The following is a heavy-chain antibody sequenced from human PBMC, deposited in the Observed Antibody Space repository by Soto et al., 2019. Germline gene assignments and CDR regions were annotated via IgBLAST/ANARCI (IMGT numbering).Heavy chain of an antibody. CDR1: GYTFTSYG. Sequence: QVQLVQSGAEVKKPGASVKVSCKASGYTFTSYGISWVRQAPGQGLEWMGWISAYNGNTNYAQKLQGRVTMTTDTSTSTAYRELRSLRSDDTAVYYCARDMAGAWGSYGRYYFDYWGQGTLVTVSS. V-gene: IGHV1-18*01. CDR3: ARDMAGAWGSYGRYYFDY. D-gene: IGHD5-18*01. J-gene: IGHJ4*02. CDR2: ISAYNGNT.